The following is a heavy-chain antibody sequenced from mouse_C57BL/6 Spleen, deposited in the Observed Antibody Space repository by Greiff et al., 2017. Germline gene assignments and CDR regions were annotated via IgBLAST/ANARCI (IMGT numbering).Heavy chain of an antibody. V-gene: IGHV1-69*01. CDR3: ARSRVRSRDYFDY. Sequence: QVQLQQPGAELVMPGASVKLSCKASGYTFTSYWMHWVKQRPGQGLEWIGEIDPSDSYTNYNQKFKGKSTLTVDKSSSTAYMQLSSLTSEDSAVYYSARSRVRSRDYFDYWGQGTTLTVSS. CDR2: IDPSDSYT. D-gene: IGHD1-1*01. CDR1: GYTFTSYW. J-gene: IGHJ2*01.